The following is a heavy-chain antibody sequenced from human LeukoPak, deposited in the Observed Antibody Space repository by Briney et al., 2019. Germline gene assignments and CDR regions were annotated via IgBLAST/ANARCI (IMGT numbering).Heavy chain of an antibody. D-gene: IGHD3-10*01. CDR2: ISYDGSNK. J-gene: IGHJ5*02. Sequence: GGSLRLSCAASGFTFSSYAMHWVRQAPGKGLEWVAVISYDGSNKYYADSVKGRFTISRDNSKNTLYLQMNSLRAEDTAVYYCARDQLLWFGELLYSPTEFDPWGQGTLVTVSS. CDR3: ARDQLLWFGELLYSPTEFDP. V-gene: IGHV3-30*04. CDR1: GFTFSSYA.